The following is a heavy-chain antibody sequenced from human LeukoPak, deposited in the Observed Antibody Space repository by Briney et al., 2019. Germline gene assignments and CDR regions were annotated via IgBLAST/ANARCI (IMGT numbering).Heavy chain of an antibody. CDR1: GFTFSDYY. V-gene: IGHV3-11*01. J-gene: IGHJ6*02. Sequence: PGGSLRLSCAASGFTFSDYYMSWIRQAPGKGLEWVSHISSSGSTIYYADSVKGRFTISRDNAKNSLYLQMNSLRAEDTAVYYCAKAYSSSWYYGMDVWGQGTTVTVSS. CDR2: ISSSGSTI. D-gene: IGHD6-13*01. CDR3: AKAYSSSWYYGMDV.